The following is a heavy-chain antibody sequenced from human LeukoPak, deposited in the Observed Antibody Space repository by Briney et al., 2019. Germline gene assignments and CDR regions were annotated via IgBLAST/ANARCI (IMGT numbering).Heavy chain of an antibody. J-gene: IGHJ4*02. CDR1: GFTFSSYW. CDR2: INSEGSST. V-gene: IGHV3-74*01. CDR3: ATSRTFDY. Sequence: GGSLRLSCEVSGFTFSSYWMHWVRQAPGMGLVWVSRINSEGSSTSYADSVKGRFTISRDNAKNTLFLHMNSLRSEDTAVYYCATSRTFDYWGQGTLVTVSS.